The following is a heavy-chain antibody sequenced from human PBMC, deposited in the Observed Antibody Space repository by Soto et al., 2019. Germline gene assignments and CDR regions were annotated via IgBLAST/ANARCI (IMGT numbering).Heavy chain of an antibody. J-gene: IGHJ4*02. CDR3: ARDGGGGYYDSSGYEAV. CDR2: IYSDGKT. Sequence: EVQLVETGGGLIQPGGSLRLSCAASGITVSTNYMSWVRQAPGKGLEWVSVIYSDGKTYYADSVKGRFTISRDNSKNTVSLQMNSLRGEDTAVYYCARDGGGGYYDSSGYEAVWGQGTLVTVSS. V-gene: IGHV3-53*02. CDR1: GITVSTNY. D-gene: IGHD3-22*01.